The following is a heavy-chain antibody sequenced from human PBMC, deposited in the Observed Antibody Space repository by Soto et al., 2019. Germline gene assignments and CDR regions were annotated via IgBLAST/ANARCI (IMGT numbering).Heavy chain of an antibody. CDR3: ARDAQHHGMDV. CDR2: IYYSGST. J-gene: IGHJ6*02. CDR1: GGSISSGGYY. V-gene: IGHV4-31*03. D-gene: IGHD6-13*01. Sequence: SETLSLTCTVSGGSISSGGYYWSWIRQHPGKGLEWIGYIYYSGSTYYNPSLKSRVTISVDTSKNQFSLKLSSVTAADTAVYYCARDAQHHGMDVRGQRTTVTVSS.